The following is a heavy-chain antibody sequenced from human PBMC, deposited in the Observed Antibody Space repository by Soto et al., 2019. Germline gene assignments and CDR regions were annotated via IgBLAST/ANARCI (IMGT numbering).Heavy chain of an antibody. J-gene: IGHJ6*02. CDR3: ARGPIGGYYYYGMDV. D-gene: IGHD2-15*01. CDR2: IYYSGST. CDR1: GGSISSYY. Sequence: PSETLSLTCTVSGGSISSYYWSWIRQPPGKGLEWTGYIYYSGSTNYNPSLKSRVTISVDTSKNQFSLKLSSVTAADTAVYYCARGPIGGYYYYGMDVWGQGTTVTVSS. V-gene: IGHV4-59*01.